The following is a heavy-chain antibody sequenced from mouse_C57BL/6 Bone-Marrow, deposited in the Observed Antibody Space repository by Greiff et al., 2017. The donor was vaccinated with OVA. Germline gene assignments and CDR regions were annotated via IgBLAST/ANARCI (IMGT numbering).Heavy chain of an antibody. D-gene: IGHD1-1*01. J-gene: IGHJ2*01. CDR3: ANNYYGSRDY. CDR1: GYAFSSSW. V-gene: IGHV1-82*01. Sequence: QVQLQQSGPELVKPGASVKISCKASGYAFSSSWMNWVKQRPGKGLEWIGRIYPGDGDTNYNGKFKGKATLTADKSSSTAYMQLSSLTSEDSAVYFCANNYYGSRDYWGQGTTLTVSS. CDR2: IYPGDGDT.